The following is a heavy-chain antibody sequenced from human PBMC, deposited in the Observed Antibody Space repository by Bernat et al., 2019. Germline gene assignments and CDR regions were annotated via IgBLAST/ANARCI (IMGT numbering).Heavy chain of an antibody. CDR3: ARRGYSDYDLFDY. Sequence: QLQLQESGPGLVKPSETLSLTCTVSGGPISSNIYYWDWIRQPPGKGLGWMGSIDFGGSTYYNTSLKSRVTISVETSKNQFSLKLSAVTAADTAVYYCARRGYSDYDLFDYWGQGTLVTVSS. V-gene: IGHV4-39*01. D-gene: IGHD5-12*01. CDR1: GGPISSNIYY. J-gene: IGHJ4*02. CDR2: IDFGGST.